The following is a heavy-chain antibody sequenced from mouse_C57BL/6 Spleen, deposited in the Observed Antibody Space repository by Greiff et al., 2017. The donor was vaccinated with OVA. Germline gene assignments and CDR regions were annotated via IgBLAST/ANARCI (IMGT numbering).Heavy chain of an antibody. D-gene: IGHD3-1*01. CDR2: INYDGSST. CDR3: ARGPRGWVDY. CDR1: GFTFSDYY. V-gene: IGHV5-16*01. J-gene: IGHJ2*01. Sequence: EVQRVESEGGLVQPGSSMKLSCTASGFTFSDYYMAWVRQVPEKGLEWVANINYDGSSTYYLDSLKSRFIISRDNAKNILYLQMSSLKSEDTATYDCARGPRGWVDYWGQGTTLTVSS.